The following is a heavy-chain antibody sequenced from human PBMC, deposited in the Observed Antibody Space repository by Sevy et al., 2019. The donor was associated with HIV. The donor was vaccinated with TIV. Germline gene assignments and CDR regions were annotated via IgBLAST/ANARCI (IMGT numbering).Heavy chain of an antibody. CDR3: ARVAVEYCTDDCYHRFDY. D-gene: IGHD2-21*02. V-gene: IGHV3-30-3*01. Sequence: GGSLRLSCAASGFTFTLYAIHWVRQAPGKGLEWVALISYSGTNKYYADSVKGRFTISRDGSKNTANLQMNNLRTDHMAVYYGARVAVEYCTDDCYHRFDYWGQGTQVTVSS. CDR2: ISYSGTNK. CDR1: GFTFTLYA. J-gene: IGHJ4*02.